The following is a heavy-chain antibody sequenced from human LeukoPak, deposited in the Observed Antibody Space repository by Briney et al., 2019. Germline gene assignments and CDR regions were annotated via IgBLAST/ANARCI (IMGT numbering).Heavy chain of an antibody. CDR1: GGSISSSSYY. CDR2: IYYSGST. CDR3: ARELAAAGDSAFDY. J-gene: IGHJ4*02. D-gene: IGHD6-13*01. V-gene: IGHV4-39*07. Sequence: PSETLSLTCTVSGGSISSSSYYWGWIRQPPGKGLEWIGSIYYSGSTYYNPSLKSRVTISVDTSKNQFSLKLSSVTAADTAVYYCARELAAAGDSAFDYWGQGTLVTVST.